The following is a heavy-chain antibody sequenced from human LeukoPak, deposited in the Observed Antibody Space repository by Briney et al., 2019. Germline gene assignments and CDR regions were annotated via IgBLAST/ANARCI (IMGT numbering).Heavy chain of an antibody. J-gene: IGHJ4*02. D-gene: IGHD3-22*01. CDR3: ARGQGSSGYYPGDY. CDR2: INPDSGGT. Sequence: GASVKVSCKASGYSFTGYCMHWVRQAPGQGLEWMGWINPDSGGTNHAQNFQGRVTMTRDTSISTAYMELSRLRSDDTAVYYCARGQGSSGYYPGDYWGQGTLVTVSS. V-gene: IGHV1-2*02. CDR1: GYSFTGYC.